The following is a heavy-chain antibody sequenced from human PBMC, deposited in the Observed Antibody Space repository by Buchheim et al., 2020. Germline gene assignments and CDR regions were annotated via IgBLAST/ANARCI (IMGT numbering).Heavy chain of an antibody. CDR3: ARDQGFCSGGSCPILDY. Sequence: QVQLVQSGAEVKKPGASVKVSCKSFGYTFTNYYLHWVRQAPGQGLEWVGVINPSGGSTSYAQTFQGRLSLTSDTSTDTVYMELSSLRSEDTAVYYCARDQGFCSGGSCPILDYWGQG. CDR2: INPSGGST. D-gene: IGHD2-15*01. J-gene: IGHJ4*02. V-gene: IGHV1-46*01. CDR1: GYTFTNYY.